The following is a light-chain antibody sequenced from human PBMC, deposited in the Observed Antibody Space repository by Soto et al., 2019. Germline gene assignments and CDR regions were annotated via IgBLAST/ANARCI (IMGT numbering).Light chain of an antibody. V-gene: IGKV3-20*01. CDR3: LQYGVPLWT. Sequence: EIALTQSPGTLSLSPGERATLSCRASQSVTANYLAWYQQKPGQAPRLLIYGASIGAPGIPDRFSGSGSGRDFTLTISRLEPEDFAVYYCLQYGVPLWTFGQGTKVEIK. CDR1: QSVTANY. J-gene: IGKJ1*01. CDR2: GAS.